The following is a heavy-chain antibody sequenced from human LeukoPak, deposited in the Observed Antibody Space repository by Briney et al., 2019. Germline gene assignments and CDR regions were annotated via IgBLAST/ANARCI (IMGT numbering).Heavy chain of an antibody. V-gene: IGHV4-4*07. D-gene: IGHD3-10*01. CDR1: GGSISSYY. Sequence: SETLSLTCTVSGGSISSYYWSSIRQPAGKGLEWIGRIYTSGSTNYNPSLKSRVTISVDTSKNQFSLKLSSVTAADTAVYYCAGGPYGSGSYYPFDYWGQGTLVTVSS. CDR2: IYTSGST. CDR3: AGGPYGSGSYYPFDY. J-gene: IGHJ4*02.